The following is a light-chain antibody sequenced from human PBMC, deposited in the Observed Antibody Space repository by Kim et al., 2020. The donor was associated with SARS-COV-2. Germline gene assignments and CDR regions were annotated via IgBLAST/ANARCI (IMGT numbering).Light chain of an antibody. CDR1: KLAGKC. J-gene: IGLJ7*01. CDR3: QAWETSAD. V-gene: IGLV3-1*01. Sequence: SYELTQPPSVSVSPGQTASITCSGNKLAGKCVRWYQQKPGQSPVLVIYQDINRPSGIPERFSGSNSGNTATLTITGLQALDEADYYCQAWETSADFGGG. CDR2: QDI.